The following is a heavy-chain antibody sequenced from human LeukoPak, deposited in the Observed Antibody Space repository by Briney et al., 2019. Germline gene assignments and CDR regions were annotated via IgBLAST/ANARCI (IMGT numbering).Heavy chain of an antibody. D-gene: IGHD4-17*01. CDR2: IHYSGSS. Sequence: PSQTLSLTCTVSGGSISSYYLSWIRQPPGKGLEWIGYIHYSGSSNYNPSLKGRVTMSVDTSKNQFSLKVNSVTAADTAVYYCARDRPPDYGDHKRGGNYMDVWGKGTTVTVSS. J-gene: IGHJ6*03. CDR3: ARDRPPDYGDHKRGGNYMDV. V-gene: IGHV4-59*01. CDR1: GGSISSYY.